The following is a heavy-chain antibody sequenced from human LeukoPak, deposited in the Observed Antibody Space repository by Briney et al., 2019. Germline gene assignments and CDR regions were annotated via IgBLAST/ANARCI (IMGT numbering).Heavy chain of an antibody. Sequence: GGSLRLSCAASGFTFSSYAMHWVRQAPGKGLEWVAVISYDGSNKYYADSVKGRFTISRDNSKNTLYLQMNSLRAEDTAVYYCAKDFPYYYDSSGYSVYWGQGTLVTVSS. D-gene: IGHD3-22*01. V-gene: IGHV3-30-3*01. J-gene: IGHJ4*02. CDR1: GFTFSSYA. CDR2: ISYDGSNK. CDR3: AKDFPYYYDSSGYSVY.